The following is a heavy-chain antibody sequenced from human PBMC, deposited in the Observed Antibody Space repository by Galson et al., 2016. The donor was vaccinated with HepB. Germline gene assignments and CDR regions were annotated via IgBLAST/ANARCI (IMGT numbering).Heavy chain of an antibody. CDR3: ARDLSSGWYSPYYYYGMDV. J-gene: IGHJ6*02. Sequence: SLRLSCAASGFSFSLYAMHWVRQAPGKGLEWVSIISYHGTNKYYADSVKGRFTISRDNSKNTLYLQMNSLRDEDTAVYYCARDLSSGWYSPYYYYGMDVWGQGTTVTVSS. V-gene: IGHV3-30-3*01. CDR2: ISYHGTNK. D-gene: IGHD6-19*01. CDR1: GFSFSLYA.